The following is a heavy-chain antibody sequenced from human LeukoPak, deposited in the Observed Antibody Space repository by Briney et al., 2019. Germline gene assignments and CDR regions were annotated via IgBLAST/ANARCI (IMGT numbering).Heavy chain of an antibody. CDR2: IYYSGST. J-gene: IGHJ6*03. CDR3: ARRGYCSSTSCYKLGHYYYYYMDV. V-gene: IGHV4-30-4*01. Sequence: SETLSLTCTVSGGSISSGDYYWSWIRQPPGKGLEWIGYIYYSGSTYYNPSLKSRVTISVDTSKNQFSLKLSSVTAADTAVYYCARRGYCSSTSCYKLGHYYYYYMDVWGKGTTVTVSS. CDR1: GGSISSGDYY. D-gene: IGHD2-2*02.